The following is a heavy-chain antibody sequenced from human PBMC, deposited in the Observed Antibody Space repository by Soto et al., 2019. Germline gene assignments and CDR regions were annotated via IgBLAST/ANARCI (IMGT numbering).Heavy chain of an antibody. V-gene: IGHV3-33*01. CDR3: ATDIDRGGPVLFQH. CDR1: GFTFSSYG. J-gene: IGHJ1*01. CDR2: IWYDGSNK. D-gene: IGHD1-26*01. Sequence: QVQLVESGGGVVQPGRSLRLSCAASGFTFSSYGMNWVRQAPGKGLEWVAVIWYDGSNKYYVASVEGRFTISRDNSKNTLDLQMNSLRAEDTAVYYCATDIDRGGPVLFQHWGQGTLVIVSS.